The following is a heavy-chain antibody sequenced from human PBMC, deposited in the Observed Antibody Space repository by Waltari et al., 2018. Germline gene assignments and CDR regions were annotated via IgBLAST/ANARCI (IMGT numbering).Heavy chain of an antibody. Sequence: QVQLVQSGAEVKKPGASVKVSCKASGYTFTGYYMHWVRQAPGQGLEWMGWINPNSGGTNYAQKFQGRVTMTRDTSISTAYMELSRLRSDDTAVYYCARDQGDYYDSSGYFDYWGQGTLVTVSS. CDR3: ARDQGDYYDSSGYFDY. CDR2: INPNSGGT. V-gene: IGHV1-2*02. J-gene: IGHJ4*02. D-gene: IGHD3-22*01. CDR1: GYTFTGYY.